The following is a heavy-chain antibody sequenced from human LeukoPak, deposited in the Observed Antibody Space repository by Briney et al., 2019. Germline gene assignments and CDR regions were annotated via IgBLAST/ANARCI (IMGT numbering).Heavy chain of an antibody. V-gene: IGHV3-53*01. D-gene: IGHD2-2*01. J-gene: IGHJ4*02. Sequence: GGSLRLSCAASGFTVSGNYMSWVRQAPGKGLEWISLVYSGGDTYYPDSVRGRFTISRDNSKNTLYLQMNSLRAEDTAVYYCARGPPACSTNCYGYLDYWGQGTLVTVSS. CDR2: VYSGGDT. CDR1: GFTVSGNY. CDR3: ARGPPACSTNCYGYLDY.